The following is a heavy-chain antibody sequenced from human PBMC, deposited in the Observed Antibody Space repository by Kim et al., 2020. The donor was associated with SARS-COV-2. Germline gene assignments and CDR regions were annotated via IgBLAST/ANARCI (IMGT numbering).Heavy chain of an antibody. V-gene: IGHV4-34*01. CDR2: INHSGST. CDR3: ARSVPAPPQYYSSSWYNYYYGMDV. Sequence: SETLSLTCAVYGGSFSGYYWSWIRQPPGKGLEWIGEINHSGSTNYNPSLKSRVTISVDTSKNQFSLKLSSVTAADTAVYYCARSVPAPPQYYSSSWYNYYYGMDVWGQGTTVTVSS. D-gene: IGHD6-13*01. J-gene: IGHJ6*02. CDR1: GGSFSGYY.